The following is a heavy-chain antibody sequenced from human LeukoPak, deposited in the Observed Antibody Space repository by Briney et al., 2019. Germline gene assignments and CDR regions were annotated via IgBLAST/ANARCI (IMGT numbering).Heavy chain of an antibody. J-gene: IGHJ5*02. CDR3: ARGASIAARRNWFDP. Sequence: ASVKVSCKASGGTFSSYAISWVRQAPGQGLEWMGGIIPIFGTANYAQKFQGRVTITRNTSISTAYMELSSLRSEDTAVYYCARGASIAARRNWFDPWGQGTLVTVSS. D-gene: IGHD6-6*01. V-gene: IGHV1-69*05. CDR1: GGTFSSYA. CDR2: IIPIFGTA.